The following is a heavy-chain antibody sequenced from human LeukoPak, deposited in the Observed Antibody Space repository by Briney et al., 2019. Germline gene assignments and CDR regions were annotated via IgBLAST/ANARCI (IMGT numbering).Heavy chain of an antibody. Sequence: GGSLRLSCAASGFTFSSYSMNWVRQAPGKGLEWVANINQDESRNYYVDSVRGRFTISRDNAKKSLYLQMNSLRAEDTAVYYYARGGGYWGQGTLVTVSS. V-gene: IGHV3-7*01. J-gene: IGHJ4*02. CDR2: INQDESRN. D-gene: IGHD3-10*01. CDR1: GFTFSSYS. CDR3: ARGGGY.